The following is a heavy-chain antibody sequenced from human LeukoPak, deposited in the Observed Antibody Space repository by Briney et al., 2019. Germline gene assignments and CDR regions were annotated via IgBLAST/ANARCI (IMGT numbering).Heavy chain of an antibody. Sequence: PSETLSLTCTVSGYSISSGYYWGWIRQPPGKGLEWIGSIYHSGSTYYNPSLKSRVTISVDTSKNQFSLKLSSVTAADTAVYYCARVRGSGFCSGSSCAKDPGYYYYMDVWGKGTTVTVSS. CDR2: IYHSGST. CDR3: ARVRGSGFCSGSSCAKDPGYYYYMDV. V-gene: IGHV4-38-2*02. D-gene: IGHD2-2*01. J-gene: IGHJ6*03. CDR1: GYSISSGYY.